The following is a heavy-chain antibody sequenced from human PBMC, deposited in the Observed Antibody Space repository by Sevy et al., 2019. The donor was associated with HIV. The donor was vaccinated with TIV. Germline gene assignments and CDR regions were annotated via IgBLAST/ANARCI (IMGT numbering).Heavy chain of an antibody. CDR2: IRNKADSYTT. CDR3: ATHAGIAAAGRVFDY. D-gene: IGHD6-13*01. J-gene: IGHJ4*02. V-gene: IGHV3-72*01. Sequence: RGSLRLSCAASGFTFSDHYMEWVRLAPGKGLEWVGRIRNKADSYTTEYAASVKGRFTISRDDSKNSLYLLMNSLKTEDTAVYYCATHAGIAAAGRVFDYWGQGTLVTVSS. CDR1: GFTFSDHY.